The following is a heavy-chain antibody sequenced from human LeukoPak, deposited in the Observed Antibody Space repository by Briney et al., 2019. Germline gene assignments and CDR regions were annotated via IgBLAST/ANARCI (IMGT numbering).Heavy chain of an antibody. J-gene: IGHJ4*02. D-gene: IGHD5-12*01. V-gene: IGHV4-38-2*01. Sequence: SETLSLTCAVSGYSISSGYYWGWIRQPPGKGLEWIGSIYNSGSTYYNPSLKSRVTISVDTSKNQFSLKLSSVTAADTAVYYCARTGVATIKNFDYWGQGTLVTVSS. CDR1: GYSISSGYY. CDR2: IYNSGST. CDR3: ARTGVATIKNFDY.